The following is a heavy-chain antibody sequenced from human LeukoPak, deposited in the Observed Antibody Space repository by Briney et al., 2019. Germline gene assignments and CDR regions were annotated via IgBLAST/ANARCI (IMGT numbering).Heavy chain of an antibody. CDR3: ARGGLRIAAAV. V-gene: IGHV3-48*03. CDR2: ISSSGSTI. J-gene: IGHJ4*02. D-gene: IGHD6-13*01. Sequence: GGSLRLSCAASGFTFSSYEMNWVRQAPGKGLEWVSYISSSGSTIYYADSVKGRFTISRDNTKNSLYLQMNSLRAEDTAVYYCARGGLRIAAAVWGQGTLVTVSS. CDR1: GFTFSSYE.